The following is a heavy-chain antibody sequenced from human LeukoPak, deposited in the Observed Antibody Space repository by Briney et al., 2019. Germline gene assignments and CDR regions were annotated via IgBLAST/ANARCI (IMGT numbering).Heavy chain of an antibody. D-gene: IGHD2-8*01. CDR1: RFTFSSYS. J-gene: IGHJ4*02. V-gene: IGHV3-21*01. CDR2: ISSSSTYI. Sequence: PGGSLRLSCAASRFTFSSYSMNWVRQAPGKGPEWVSSISSSSTYIYYADSVKGRFTISRDNAKNSLYLQMNSLRAEDTAVYYCARAPYCTNAVCYGVYFDYWGQGTLVTVSS. CDR3: ARAPYCTNAVCYGVYFDY.